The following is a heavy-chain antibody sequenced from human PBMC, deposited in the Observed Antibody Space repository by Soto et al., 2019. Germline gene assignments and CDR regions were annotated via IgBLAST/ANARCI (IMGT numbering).Heavy chain of an antibody. CDR3: ARDIVVVPAAHSDY. V-gene: IGHV3-48*01. J-gene: IGHJ4*02. CDR1: GFTFSRYA. D-gene: IGHD2-2*01. Sequence: EVQLVESGGGLVQPGGSVRLSCAASGFTFSRYAMNWVRQAPGKGLEWVSFITSSSSTIYYADSVRGRFTISRDNAKNSLYLQMNSLRAEDTAIYYCARDIVVVPAAHSDYWCQGTLVTVSS. CDR2: ITSSSSTI.